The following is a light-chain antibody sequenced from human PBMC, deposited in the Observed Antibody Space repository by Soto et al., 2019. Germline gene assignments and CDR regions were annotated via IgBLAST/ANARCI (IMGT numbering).Light chain of an antibody. Sequence: EIVLTQSPGTLSLSPGERATLSCRASQSVSSSYLAWYQQKPRPAPRLLFYGASSTATGIPDSISGSGSGTDFTLTISSLEPEDFAVYYCQQHSSSPPVLTFGQGTKLEIK. V-gene: IGKV3-20*01. CDR2: GAS. CDR3: QQHSSSPPVLT. CDR1: QSVSSSY. J-gene: IGKJ2*01.